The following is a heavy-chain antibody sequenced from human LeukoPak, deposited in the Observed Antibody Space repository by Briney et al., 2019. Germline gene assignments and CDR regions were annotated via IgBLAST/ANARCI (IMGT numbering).Heavy chain of an antibody. J-gene: IGHJ4*02. Sequence: SETLSLTCTVSGVSINTYFWSWIRQPPEKGLEWIGYVYYTGITNYNPSLKSRVSISLDTSKNQFSLRLNSVTAAETAVYYCASQLGGTTFHWGEGTLITVSS. CDR2: VYYTGIT. V-gene: IGHV4-59*01. CDR3: ASQLGGTTFH. CDR1: GVSINTYF. D-gene: IGHD1/OR15-1a*01.